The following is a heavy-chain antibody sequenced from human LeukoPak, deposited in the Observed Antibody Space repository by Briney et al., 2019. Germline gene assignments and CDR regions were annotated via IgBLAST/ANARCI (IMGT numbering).Heavy chain of an antibody. CDR3: ASAVAGILFDY. CDR2: IKQDGSEK. V-gene: IGHV3-7*01. Sequence: PGGSLRLSCAASGFTFSSYWMNWVRQAPGKGLEWVANIKQDGSEKYYVDSVKGRFTISRDNAKNSLYLQMNSLRAEDTAVYYCASAVAGILFDYWGQGTLVTVSS. CDR1: GFTFSSYW. J-gene: IGHJ4*02. D-gene: IGHD6-19*01.